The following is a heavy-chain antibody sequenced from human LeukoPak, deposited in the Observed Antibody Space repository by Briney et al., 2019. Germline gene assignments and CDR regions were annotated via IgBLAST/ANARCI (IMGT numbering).Heavy chain of an antibody. J-gene: IGHJ4*02. D-gene: IGHD6-13*01. CDR3: AITKGAAASDY. V-gene: IGHV4-4*02. CDR2: IYHSGST. Sequence: SETLSLTCAVSGGSISSSNWWSWVRQPPGKGLEWIGEIYHSGSTNYNPSLKSRVTISVDKSRNQFSLKLSSVTAADTAVYYCAITKGAAASDYWGQGTLVTVSS. CDR1: GGSISSSNW.